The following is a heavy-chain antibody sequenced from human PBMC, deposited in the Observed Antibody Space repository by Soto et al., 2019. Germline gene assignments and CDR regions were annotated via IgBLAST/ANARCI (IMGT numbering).Heavy chain of an antibody. CDR2: ISSSGSTI. D-gene: IGHD4-4*01. J-gene: IGHJ6*02. CDR3: ATTVTTGDDGFDV. CDR1: GFTFSNYE. V-gene: IGHV3-48*03. Sequence: LRLSCAASGFTFSNYEMNWVRQTPGKGLEWVSYISSSGSTIYYADSVKGRFTISRDNAKNSLYLQMDSLRAEDTAVYYCATTVTTGDDGFDVWGQGATVTVSS.